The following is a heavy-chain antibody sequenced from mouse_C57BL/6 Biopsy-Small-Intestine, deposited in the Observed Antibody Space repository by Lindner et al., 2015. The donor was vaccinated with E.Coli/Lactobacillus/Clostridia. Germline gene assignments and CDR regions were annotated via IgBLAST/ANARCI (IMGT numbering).Heavy chain of an antibody. V-gene: IGHV1-82*01. J-gene: IGHJ2*01. CDR2: IFSGDGDT. CDR3: AEYDYDAGVFDY. D-gene: IGHD2-4*01. Sequence: VQLQESGPELVKPGASVKISCKASGYAFSNSWMNWVKQRPGKGLEWIGRIFSGDGDTNYNGKFKDKATLTADKSSSTAYMQLSSLTSEDSAVYFCAEYDYDAGVFDYWGQGTTLTVSS. CDR1: GYAFSNSW.